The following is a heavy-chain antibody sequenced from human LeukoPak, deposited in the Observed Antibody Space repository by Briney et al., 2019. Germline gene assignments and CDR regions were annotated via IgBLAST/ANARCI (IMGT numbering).Heavy chain of an antibody. CDR1: GFTFNSYG. Sequence: PRRSLKLSCAASGFTFNSYGMHWVRQAPGKGLEWVGDIRYDGSNKYYTESLKGRFTISRDNSKTTLYLQMNSLRAEDTAVYYCAREWDSKETGIDYWGQGTLVTVSS. CDR3: AREWDSKETGIDY. D-gene: IGHD1-26*01. J-gene: IGHJ4*02. V-gene: IGHV3-33*01. CDR2: IRYDGSNK.